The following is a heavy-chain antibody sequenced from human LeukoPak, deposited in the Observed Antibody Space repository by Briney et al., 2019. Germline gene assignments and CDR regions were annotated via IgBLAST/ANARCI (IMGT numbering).Heavy chain of an antibody. CDR3: ASCAVTYYDFWSGYSPRYYFDY. CDR1: GFTFSSYW. D-gene: IGHD3-3*01. Sequence: GGSLRLSCAASGFTFSSYWMSWVRQAPGKGLEWVANIKQDGSEKYYVDSVKGRFTISRDNAKNSLYLQMNSLRAEDTAVYYCASCAVTYYDFWSGYSPRYYFDYWGQGTLVTVSS. CDR2: IKQDGSEK. J-gene: IGHJ4*02. V-gene: IGHV3-7*01.